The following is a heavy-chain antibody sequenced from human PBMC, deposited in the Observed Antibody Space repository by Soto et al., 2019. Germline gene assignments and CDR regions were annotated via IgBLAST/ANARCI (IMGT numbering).Heavy chain of an antibody. D-gene: IGHD3-22*01. Sequence: SETLSLTCAVYGGSFSGYYWSWIRQPPGKGLEWIGEINHSGSTNYNPSLKSRVTISVDTSKYQFALKLSSVTAADTAVYNCARDSGYYILRGFDYWGQGTLVTVSS. V-gene: IGHV4-34*01. J-gene: IGHJ4*02. CDR1: GGSFSGYY. CDR2: INHSGST. CDR3: ARDSGYYILRGFDY.